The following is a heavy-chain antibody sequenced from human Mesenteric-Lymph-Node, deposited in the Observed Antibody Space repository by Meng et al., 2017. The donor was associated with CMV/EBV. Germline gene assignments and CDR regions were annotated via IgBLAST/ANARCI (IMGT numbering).Heavy chain of an antibody. J-gene: IGHJ4*02. CDR3: AKTFYDFWRGYWTDGTIEY. CDR2: ISYDGSNK. CDR1: GFSFNFHA. Sequence: GESLKISCAASGFSFNFHAMHWVRQAPGKGLEWVAIISYDGSNKYFADSVKGRFTISRDNSNNTLFLQMNSLRPEDTAVYYCAKTFYDFWRGYWTDGTIEYWGQGALVTVSS. D-gene: IGHD3-3*01. V-gene: IGHV3-30-3*02.